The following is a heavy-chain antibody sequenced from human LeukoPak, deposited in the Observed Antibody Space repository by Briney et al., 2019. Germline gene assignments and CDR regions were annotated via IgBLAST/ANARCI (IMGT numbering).Heavy chain of an antibody. CDR3: ARVRGESPRWFDP. Sequence: GGSLRLSCAASGFTFSSYWMNWARQAPGKGLEWVASINHNGNVNYYVDSVKGRFTVSRDNAKNTLYLQMNSLRAEDTAVYYCARVRGESPRWFDPWGQGTLVTVSS. CDR2: INHNGNVN. D-gene: IGHD3-10*01. J-gene: IGHJ5*02. V-gene: IGHV3-7*01. CDR1: GFTFSSYW.